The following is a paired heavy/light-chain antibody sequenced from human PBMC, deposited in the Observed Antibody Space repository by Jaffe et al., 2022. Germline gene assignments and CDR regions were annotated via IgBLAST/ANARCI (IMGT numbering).Light chain of an antibody. CDR2: GAS. J-gene: IGKJ3*01. CDR1: QSVSSSY. Sequence: EIVLTQSPGTLSLSPGERATLSCRASQSVSSSYLAWYQQKPGQAPRLLIYGASSRATGIPDRFSGSGSGTDFTLTISRLEPEDFAVYYCQQYGSSPSFGPGTKVDIK. V-gene: IGKV3-20*01. CDR3: QQYGSSPS.
Heavy chain of an antibody. CDR1: GYTFTGYY. CDR2: INPNSGGT. Sequence: QVQLVQSGAEVKKPGASVKVSCKASGYTFTGYYMHWVRQAPGQGLEWMGRINPNSGGTNYAQKFQGRVTMTRDTSISTAYMELSRLRSDDTAVYYCARERIRYCSGGSCLLPFDYWGQGTLVTVSS. D-gene: IGHD2-15*01. V-gene: IGHV1-2*06. CDR3: ARERIRYCSGGSCLLPFDY. J-gene: IGHJ4*02.